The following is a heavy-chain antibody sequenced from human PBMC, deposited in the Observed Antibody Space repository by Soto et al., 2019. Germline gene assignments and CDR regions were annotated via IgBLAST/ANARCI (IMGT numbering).Heavy chain of an antibody. V-gene: IGHV3-23*01. CDR1: GFTFSSYA. CDR2: ISGSGVST. CDR3: AKAVSGSIRYFDY. Sequence: EVQLLESGGGLVQPGGSLRLSGAASGFTFSSYAMSWVREAPGKGLEWVSLISGSGVSTYYADSVKGRFTISRDNSKNTLYLQMNSLRAEDTAVYYCAKAVSGSIRYFDYWGQGTLVTVSS. D-gene: IGHD1-26*01. J-gene: IGHJ4*02.